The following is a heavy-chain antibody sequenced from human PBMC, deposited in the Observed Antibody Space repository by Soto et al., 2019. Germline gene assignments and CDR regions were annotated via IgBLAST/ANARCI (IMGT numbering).Heavy chain of an antibody. Sequence: QVQLQQWGAGLLKPSETLSLTCAVYGGPFSTYYWSWIRQRPGKGLEWIAEINHSGSTNHNPSLRSRGSRSKDTSKNQFSLKRSSVTAADTAMYYCAGWSTRGDYYYMDVWCKGTTVTVSS. J-gene: IGHJ6*03. D-gene: IGHD2-15*01. CDR3: AGWSTRGDYYYMDV. V-gene: IGHV4-34*01. CDR2: INHSGST. CDR1: GGPFSTYY.